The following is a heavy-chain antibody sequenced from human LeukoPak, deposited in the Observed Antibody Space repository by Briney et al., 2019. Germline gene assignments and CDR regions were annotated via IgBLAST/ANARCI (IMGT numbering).Heavy chain of an antibody. CDR2: MSYTGST. J-gene: IGHJ4*02. Sequence: SETLSLTCSVSGYPISNGYYWGWIRQPPGKGLEWIGSMSYTGSTSYQASLKSRLTISTDMSKNQFSLKLSSVTAADTAVYYCARDRGTWNDDGFDYWGQGTLVTVSS. CDR1: GYPISNGYY. D-gene: IGHD1-1*01. V-gene: IGHV4-38-2*02. CDR3: ARDRGTWNDDGFDY.